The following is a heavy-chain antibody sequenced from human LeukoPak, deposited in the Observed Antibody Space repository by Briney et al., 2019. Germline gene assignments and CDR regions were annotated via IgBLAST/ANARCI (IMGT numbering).Heavy chain of an antibody. Sequence: SETLSLTCAVSGGSISSSSYYWGWIRQPPGKGLEWIGSIYYSGSTYYNPSLKSRVTISVDTSKNQFSLKLSSVTAADTAVYYCARDQSPRITMIVVVGDFDYWGQGTLVTVSS. D-gene: IGHD3-22*01. CDR1: GGSISSSSYY. V-gene: IGHV4-39*07. CDR2: IYYSGST. CDR3: ARDQSPRITMIVVVGDFDY. J-gene: IGHJ4*02.